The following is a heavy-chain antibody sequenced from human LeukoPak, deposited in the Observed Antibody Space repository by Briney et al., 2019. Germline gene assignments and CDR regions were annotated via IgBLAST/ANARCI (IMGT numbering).Heavy chain of an antibody. J-gene: IGHJ4*02. CDR3: VRTSFYYDGSGYPYPNNFDY. CDR2: INTDGSTT. Sequence: PGGSLRLSCAASGFTFSSYGMHWVRQAPGKGLVWVSRINTDGSTTNYADSVKGRFTISRDNAKNTLYLQMNSLRAEDTALYYCVRTSFYYDGSGYPYPNNFDYWGQGTLVTVSS. CDR1: GFTFSSYG. V-gene: IGHV3-74*01. D-gene: IGHD3-22*01.